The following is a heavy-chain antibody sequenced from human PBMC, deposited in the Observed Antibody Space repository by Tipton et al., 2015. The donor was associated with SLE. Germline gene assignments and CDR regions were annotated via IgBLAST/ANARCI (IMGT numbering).Heavy chain of an antibody. CDR2: IYNSGIT. Sequence: TLSLTCTVSGDSFSSGSSSWNWVRQPAGKGLEWIGLIYNSGITNYNPSLQSRVTLSVDMSKNQFSLNLRSVTPADTAMYYCARGGDTYFYDGSGYRSDFDVWGPGTMVTVSS. CDR3: ARGGDTYFYDGSGYRSDFDV. D-gene: IGHD3-22*01. CDR1: GDSFSSGSSS. V-gene: IGHV4-61*10. J-gene: IGHJ3*01.